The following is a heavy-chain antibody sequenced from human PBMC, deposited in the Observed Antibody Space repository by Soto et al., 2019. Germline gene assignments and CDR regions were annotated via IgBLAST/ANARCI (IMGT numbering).Heavy chain of an antibody. CDR2: IYYSGST. J-gene: IGHJ5*02. Sequence: LSLTCTVSGGSISSGGYYWSWIRQHPGKGLEWIGYIYYSGSTYYNPSLKSRVTISVDTSKNQFSLKLSSVTAADTAVYYCARDGVSPDCSGGSCYSNWFDPWGQGTLVT. V-gene: IGHV4-31*03. D-gene: IGHD2-15*01. CDR1: GGSISSGGYY. CDR3: ARDGVSPDCSGGSCYSNWFDP.